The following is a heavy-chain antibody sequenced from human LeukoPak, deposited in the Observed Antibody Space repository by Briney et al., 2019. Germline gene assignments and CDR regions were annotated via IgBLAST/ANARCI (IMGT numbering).Heavy chain of an antibody. CDR2: IYYSGST. CDR1: GGSLISTTYY. CDR3: ARAPRTGAWDMITFGGVIVHGDAFDF. D-gene: IGHD3-16*02. Sequence: SETLSLTCAVSGGSLISTTYYWGWIRQPPGKGLEWIGSIYYSGSTYYNPSLKSRVTVSVDMSKNQFSLQLSSVTAADTAVYYCARAPRTGAWDMITFGGVIVHGDAFDFWDQGTMVTVSS. V-gene: IGHV4-39*07. J-gene: IGHJ3*01.